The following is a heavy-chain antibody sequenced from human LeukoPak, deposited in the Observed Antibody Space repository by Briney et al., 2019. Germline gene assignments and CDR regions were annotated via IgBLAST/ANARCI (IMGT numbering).Heavy chain of an antibody. J-gene: IGHJ4*02. CDR1: GGSITSGDYY. V-gene: IGHV4-61*08. CDR2: ISYGGTT. Sequence: SETLSLTCTVSGGSITSGDYYWSWIRQPPGKGLEWIGYISYGGTTNYNPSLKSRLTILLDTSKNQFSLKLSSVTAADTAVYYCARSKTYRSTWNSDYWGQGTLVTVSS. D-gene: IGHD6-13*01. CDR3: ARSKTYRSTWNSDY.